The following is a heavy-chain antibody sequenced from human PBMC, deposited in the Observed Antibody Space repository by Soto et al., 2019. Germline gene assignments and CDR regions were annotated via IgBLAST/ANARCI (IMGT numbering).Heavy chain of an antibody. CDR2: ISYDGSNK. CDR1: GFTFSSYA. J-gene: IGHJ4*02. Sequence: QVQLVESGGGVVQPGRSLRLSCAAPGFTFSSYAMHWVRQAPGKGLEWVAVISYDGSNKYYADSVKGRFTISRDNSKDTLYLQMNSLRAEDTAVYYCARDDQLALDYWGQGTLVTVSS. V-gene: IGHV3-30-3*01. CDR3: ARDDQLALDY. D-gene: IGHD2-2*01.